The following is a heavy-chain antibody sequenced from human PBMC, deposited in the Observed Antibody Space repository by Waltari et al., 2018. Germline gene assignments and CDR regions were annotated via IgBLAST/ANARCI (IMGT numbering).Heavy chain of an antibody. Sequence: EVQLLESGGGLVQPGGSLILSCPASGLPFSTYVMNWVRQAPGKGLEWVSSISDAGGIINYADSVKGRFIISRDNSKNTLYLQMNSLRADDTAVYYCARGSGVDSWGQGTLVTISS. CDR2: ISDAGGII. J-gene: IGHJ4*02. V-gene: IGHV3-23*01. CDR1: GLPFSTYV. CDR3: ARGSGVDS. D-gene: IGHD7-27*01.